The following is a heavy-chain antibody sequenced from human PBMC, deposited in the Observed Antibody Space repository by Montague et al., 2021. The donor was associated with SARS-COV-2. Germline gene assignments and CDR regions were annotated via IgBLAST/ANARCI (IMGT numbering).Heavy chain of an antibody. Sequence: SLRLSCAASGFTFNSYGMIWIRQTPGKGLEWVSAISGSGSDTHYIDSVRGRFTISRDNSENSLYLQMDNLRVEDTAMYYCARDLGRSWWDWGQGTLVTVSS. CDR1: GFTFNSYG. J-gene: IGHJ4*02. V-gene: IGHV3-21*06. CDR3: ARDLGRSWWD. D-gene: IGHD6-13*01. CDR2: ISGSGSDT.